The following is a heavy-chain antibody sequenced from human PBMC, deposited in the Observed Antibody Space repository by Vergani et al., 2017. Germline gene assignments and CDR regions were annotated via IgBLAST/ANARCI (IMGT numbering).Heavy chain of an antibody. D-gene: IGHD6-13*01. CDR3: ARGDSSSWYGKGLDY. CDR2: ISYDGSNK. Sequence: QVQLVESGGGVVQPGRSLRLSCAASGFTFSSYAMHWVRQAPGKGLEWVAVISYDGSNKYYADSVKGRFTISRDNSKNTRYLQMNSLRAEDTAVYYCARGDSSSWYGKGLDYWGQGTLVTVSS. CDR1: GFTFSSYA. J-gene: IGHJ4*02. V-gene: IGHV3-30-3*01.